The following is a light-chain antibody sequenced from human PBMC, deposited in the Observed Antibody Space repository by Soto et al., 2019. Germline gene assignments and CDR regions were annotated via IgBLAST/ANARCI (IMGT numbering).Light chain of an antibody. Sequence: QSALTQPASVSGSPGQSITISCTGTSSDVGSYNLVSWYQQHPGKAPKLMIYEGSKWPSGISNRFSGSKSGNTASLTISGLQAEDEADYYCYSYAGSYTYVFGTGTKLTVL. V-gene: IGLV2-23*01. J-gene: IGLJ1*01. CDR3: YSYAGSYTYV. CDR1: SSDVGSYNL. CDR2: EGS.